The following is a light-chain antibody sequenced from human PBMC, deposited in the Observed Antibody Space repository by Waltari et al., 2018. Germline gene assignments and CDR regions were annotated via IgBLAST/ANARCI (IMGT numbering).Light chain of an antibody. CDR1: SSDVGSYNI. Sequence: QSALTQPASVSGSPGQSITIACTGTSSDVGSYNIVSWYQQHPGRAPQLVIYAGSKRPSGVSNRFSGSKSGNTASLTISGLQAEDEADYYCCSFAGSTTYVFGTGTKVTVL. CDR3: CSFAGSTTYV. V-gene: IGLV2-23*01. J-gene: IGLJ1*01. CDR2: AGS.